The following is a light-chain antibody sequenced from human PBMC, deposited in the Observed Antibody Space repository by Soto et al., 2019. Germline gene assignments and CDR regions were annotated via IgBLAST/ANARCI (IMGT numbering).Light chain of an antibody. J-gene: IGKJ5*01. CDR1: RSLDSGQ. Sequence: EIVLTQSPGTLSLYPGESATLSCRASRSLDSGQLAWYQQKVGRAPRLLIHDAFIRATGIPDRFSGSGSGTDFTLTIARLEPEDVAGYWCEVYGCSPRRFGHGTRLEIK. V-gene: IGKV3-20*01. CDR2: DAF. CDR3: EVYGCSPRR.